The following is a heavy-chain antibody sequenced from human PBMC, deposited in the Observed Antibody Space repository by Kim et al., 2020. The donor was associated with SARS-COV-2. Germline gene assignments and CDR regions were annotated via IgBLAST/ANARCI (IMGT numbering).Heavy chain of an antibody. J-gene: IGHJ6*02. D-gene: IGHD2-15*01. CDR3: ARDGVVAATQVLVYYGMDV. CDR2: IWYDGSNK. CDR1: GFTFSSYG. Sequence: GGSLRLSCAASGFTFSSYGMHWVRQAPGKGLEWVAVIWYDGSNKYYADSVKGRFTISRDNSKNTLYLQMNSLRAEDTAVYYCARDGVVAATQVLVYYGMDVWGQGTTVTVSS. V-gene: IGHV3-33*01.